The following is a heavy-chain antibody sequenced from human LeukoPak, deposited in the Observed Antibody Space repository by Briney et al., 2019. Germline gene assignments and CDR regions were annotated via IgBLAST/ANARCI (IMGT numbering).Heavy chain of an antibody. CDR1: GYTFTSYG. J-gene: IGHJ3*02. Sequence: ASVKVSRKASGYTFTSYGISWVRQAPGQGLEWMGWISAYNGNTNYAQKLQGRATMTTDTSTSTAHMELRSLRSDDTAVYYCARDGSYLSVGAFDIWGQGTMVTVSS. CDR3: ARDGSYLSVGAFDI. V-gene: IGHV1-18*01. D-gene: IGHD1-26*01. CDR2: ISAYNGNT.